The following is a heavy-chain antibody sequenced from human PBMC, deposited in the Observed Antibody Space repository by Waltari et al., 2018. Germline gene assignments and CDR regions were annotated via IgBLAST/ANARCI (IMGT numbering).Heavy chain of an antibody. Sequence: QLQLQESGPGLVKPSETLSLTCTVSGGSISSSSYYWGWIRQPPGKGLEWIGSIYYSGSTYYNPSLKSRVTISVDTSKNQFSLKLSSVTAADTAVYYCARLIRYSYAMWGQGTLFTVSS. V-gene: IGHV4-39*01. J-gene: IGHJ4*02. D-gene: IGHD5-18*01. CDR1: GGSISSSSYY. CDR3: ARLIRYSYAM. CDR2: IYYSGST.